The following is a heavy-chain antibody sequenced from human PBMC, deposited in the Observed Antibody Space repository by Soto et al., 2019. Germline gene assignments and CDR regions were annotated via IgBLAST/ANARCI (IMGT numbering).Heavy chain of an antibody. J-gene: IGHJ4*02. V-gene: IGHV3-33*01. Sequence: QVQLVESGGGVVQPGRSLRLSCAEAGFTFSNYGMHWVRQAPGKGLEWVALIWYDGSNKYYADSVKGRFTTSRDNSKNTLYVQMNSLRAEDTAFYYCARDGAIGEGWNDSPVSFDDWCQGTLFTFSS. CDR2: IWYDGSNK. D-gene: IGHD1-1*01. CDR1: GFTFSNYG. CDR3: ARDGAIGEGWNDSPVSFDD.